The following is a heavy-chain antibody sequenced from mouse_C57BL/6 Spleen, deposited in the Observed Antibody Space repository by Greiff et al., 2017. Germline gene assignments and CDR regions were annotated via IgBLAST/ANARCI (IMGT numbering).Heavy chain of an antibody. CDR2: ISSGSSTI. CDR1: GFTFSDYG. Sequence: EVQGVESGGGLVKPGGSLKLSCAASGFTFSDYGMHWVRQAPEKGLEWVAYISSGSSTIYYADTVKGRFTISRDNAKNTLFLQMTSLRSEDTAMYYCARRGYSNPYYYAMDYWGQGTSVTVSS. D-gene: IGHD2-5*01. V-gene: IGHV5-17*01. CDR3: ARRGYSNPYYYAMDY. J-gene: IGHJ4*01.